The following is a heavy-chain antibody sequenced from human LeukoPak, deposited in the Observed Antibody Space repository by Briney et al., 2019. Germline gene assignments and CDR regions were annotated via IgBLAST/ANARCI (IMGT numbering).Heavy chain of an antibody. J-gene: IGHJ4*02. Sequence: SVTVSLTPSAYTFTASSMHLFRPPPGQGPEWLGLTNPYSGGRNYAQKFQGRVTMTRDTSISTAYMELSRLRSDDTAVYYCARARVRVVTPAANPFKDYWGQGTLVTVSS. V-gene: IGHV1-2*06. CDR2: TNPYSGGR. D-gene: IGHD2-15*01. CDR3: ARARVRVVTPAANPFKDY. CDR1: AYTFTASS.